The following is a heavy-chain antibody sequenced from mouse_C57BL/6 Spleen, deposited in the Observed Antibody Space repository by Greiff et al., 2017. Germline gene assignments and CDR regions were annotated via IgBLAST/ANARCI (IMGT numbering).Heavy chain of an antibody. V-gene: IGHV1-52*01. CDR2: IDPSDSDT. J-gene: IGHJ4*01. Sequence: QVQLQQPGAELVRPGSSVKLSCKAPGYTFTSYWMHWVKQRPIQGLEWIGNIDPSDSDTHYNQKFKDKATLTVDKSSSTAYMQLSSLTSEDSAVYYCARGGYYDYDYAMDYWGKGTSVTVSS. CDR1: GYTFTSYW. D-gene: IGHD2-4*01. CDR3: ARGGYYDYDYAMDY.